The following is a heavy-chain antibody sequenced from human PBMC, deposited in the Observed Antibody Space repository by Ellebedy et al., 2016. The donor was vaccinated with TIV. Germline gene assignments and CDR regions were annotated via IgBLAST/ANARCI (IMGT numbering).Heavy chain of an antibody. Sequence: PGGSLRLSCAASGFTFSDYAMSWVRQAPGRGLEWVSTTFKSGDTTYYADSVKGRFTISRDNSKTTLSLQMNSLRAEDSAVYYCAKLAGVHPWYFDYWGQGTLVTVSS. CDR1: GFTFSDYA. CDR2: TFKSGDTT. V-gene: IGHV3-23*01. D-gene: IGHD2-15*01. CDR3: AKLAGVHPWYFDY. J-gene: IGHJ4*02.